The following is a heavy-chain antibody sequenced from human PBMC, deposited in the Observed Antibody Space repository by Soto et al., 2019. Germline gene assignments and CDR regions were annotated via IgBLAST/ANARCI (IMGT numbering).Heavy chain of an antibody. V-gene: IGHV4-28*03. J-gene: IGHJ4*02. D-gene: IGHD1-1*01. CDR1: GYSISSSNW. CDR3: ARATGTLRSRNCDY. Sequence: PSETLSLTCAVSGYSISSSNWWGWIRQPPGKGLEWIGYISYSGSTYYNPSLKSRVTMSVDTSKNQFSLKLSSVTAVDTAVYYCARATGTLRSRNCDYWGQGSLVTVSS. CDR2: ISYSGST.